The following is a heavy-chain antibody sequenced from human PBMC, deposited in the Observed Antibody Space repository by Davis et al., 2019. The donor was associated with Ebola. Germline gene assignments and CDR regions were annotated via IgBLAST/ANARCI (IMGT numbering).Heavy chain of an antibody. J-gene: IGHJ1*01. D-gene: IGHD6-19*01. CDR1: GFTLSRYE. CDR3: TRSRVAAQY. Sequence: PGGSLRLSCAASGFTLSRYEMIWVRQAPGKGLEWVSYISSSGRIIYYAESVKGQFTISRDNAKNSLYLQLDSLRVEDTAVYYCTRSRVAAQYWAQGTLVTVSS. V-gene: IGHV3-48*03. CDR2: ISSSGRII.